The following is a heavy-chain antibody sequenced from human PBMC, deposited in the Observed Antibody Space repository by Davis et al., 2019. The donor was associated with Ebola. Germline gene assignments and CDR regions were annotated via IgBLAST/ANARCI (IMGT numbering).Heavy chain of an antibody. J-gene: IGHJ5*02. CDR2: ISVRSIT. CDR1: GFIFSSYA. V-gene: IGHV3-23*01. D-gene: IGHD4-17*01. CDR3: AKVHPPTTVTTGWFDP. Sequence: GESLKISCAASGFIFSSYAMSWVRQAPGKGLEWVSSISVRSITYHADSVKGRFTISRDNSKNTRYLQMNSLRAEDTAVYDFAKVHPPTTVTTGWFDPWGQGTLVTVSS.